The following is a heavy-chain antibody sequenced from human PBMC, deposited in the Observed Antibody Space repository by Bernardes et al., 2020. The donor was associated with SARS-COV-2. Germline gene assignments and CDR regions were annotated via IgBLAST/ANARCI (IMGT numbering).Heavy chain of an antibody. D-gene: IGHD3-16*01. CDR3: ARLRANYYDLGSSFDY. Sequence: SETLSLTCTVSGGSIRSHYWSWIRLPPGRGLEWIGYVYHSGRTSYSPSLKSRVTISVDSSKTQFFLNLTSVTAADTAIYYCARLRANYYDLGSSFDYWGQGTLVTVSS. CDR2: VYHSGRT. CDR1: GGSIRSHY. J-gene: IGHJ4*02. V-gene: IGHV4-59*11.